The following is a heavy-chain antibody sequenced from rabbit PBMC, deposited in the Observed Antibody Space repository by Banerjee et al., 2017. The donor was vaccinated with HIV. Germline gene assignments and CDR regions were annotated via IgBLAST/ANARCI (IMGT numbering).Heavy chain of an antibody. Sequence: QEQLKESGGGLVQPGGSLKLSCKASGFDFSSYYMSWVRQASGKGLEWIGYIDPVFGSTYYASWAKGRFTISKTSSTTVTLQMTSLTAADTATYFCARASSSGYYRDHMDYFNLWGQGTLVTVS. CDR1: GFDFSSYYM. CDR3: ARASSSGYYRDHMDYFNL. CDR2: IDPVFGST. J-gene: IGHJ4*01. V-gene: IGHV1S45*01. D-gene: IGHD1-1*01.